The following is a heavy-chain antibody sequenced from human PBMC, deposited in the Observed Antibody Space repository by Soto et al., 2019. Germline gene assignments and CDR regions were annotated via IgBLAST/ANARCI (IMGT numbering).Heavy chain of an antibody. V-gene: IGHV3-23*01. Sequence: AGGSLRLSCAASGGPFSGCALSWVRQAPGGGLEWVSFISSNGGYTNYADSVKGRFSISRDNSNNMLYLQMSSLRAEDSAIYYCLTWSHKVLTGPDGYGMDVWGQGTTVTVSS. D-gene: IGHD3-9*01. J-gene: IGHJ6*02. CDR1: GGPFSGCA. CDR3: LTWSHKVLTGPDGYGMDV. CDR2: ISSNGGYT.